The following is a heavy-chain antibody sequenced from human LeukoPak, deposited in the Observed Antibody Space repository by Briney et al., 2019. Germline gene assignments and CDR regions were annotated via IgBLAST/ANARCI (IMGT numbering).Heavy chain of an antibody. CDR1: GFIFSGYS. J-gene: IGHJ4*02. Sequence: GGSLRLSCAASGFIFSGYSMNWFRQAPGKGLEWASSISDSSAYMYYADSVKGRFTISRDNAKNSLYQQMSSLRADDTAVYYCARWFCSGGSCYHDYWGQGTPVTVSS. D-gene: IGHD2-15*01. V-gene: IGHV3-21*01. CDR2: ISDSSAYM. CDR3: ARWFCSGGSCYHDY.